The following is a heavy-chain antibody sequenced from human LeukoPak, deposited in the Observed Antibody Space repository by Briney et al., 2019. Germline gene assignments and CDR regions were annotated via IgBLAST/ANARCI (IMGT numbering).Heavy chain of an antibody. CDR3: ARRIGYYYDSSGYFFDY. V-gene: IGHV5-51*01. Sequence: GESLKISCKGSGYSFTSYWIGWVRQMPGKGLEWMGIIYPGDSDTRYSPSFQGQVTISADKSISTAYLQWSSLKASDTAMYYCARRIGYYYDSSGYFFDYWGQGTLVTVPS. CDR2: IYPGDSDT. D-gene: IGHD3-22*01. J-gene: IGHJ4*02. CDR1: GYSFTSYW.